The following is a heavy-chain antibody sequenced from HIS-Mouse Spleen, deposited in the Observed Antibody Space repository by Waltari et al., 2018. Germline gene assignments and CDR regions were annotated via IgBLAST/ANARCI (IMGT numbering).Heavy chain of an antibody. J-gene: IGHJ3*02. CDR2: INPNRGGT. CDR3: ARGGNWDDAFDI. V-gene: IGHV1-2*02. CDR1: GYTFRGYY. D-gene: IGHD7-27*01. Sequence: QVQLVQSGAEVKTPGASVKVPCQASGYTFRGYYMHWVRQAPGQGLEWMGWINPNRGGTNYAQKFQGRVTMTRDTSISTAYMELSRLRSDDTAVYYCARGGNWDDAFDIWGQGTMVTVFS.